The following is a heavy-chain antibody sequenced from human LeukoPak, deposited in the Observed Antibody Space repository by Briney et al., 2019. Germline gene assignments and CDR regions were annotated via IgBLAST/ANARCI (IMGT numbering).Heavy chain of an antibody. V-gene: IGHV3-23*01. J-gene: IGHJ4*02. D-gene: IGHD6-19*01. Sequence: GGSLRLSCAASGFTFSSYALSWVRQAPGKGLEWVSAISGSGGSTYYADSVKGRFTISRDNSKNTLYLQMNSLRAEDTAVYYCARLIFPTGCSSGWYYFDYWGQGTLVTVSS. CDR1: GFTFSSYA. CDR3: ARLIFPTGCSSGWYYFDY. CDR2: ISGSGGST.